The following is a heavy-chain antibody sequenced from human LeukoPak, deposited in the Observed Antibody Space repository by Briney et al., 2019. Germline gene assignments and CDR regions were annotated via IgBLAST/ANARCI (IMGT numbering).Heavy chain of an antibody. CDR1: GGSFSGYY. J-gene: IGHJ4*02. Sequence: PSETLSLTCAVYGGSFSGYYWSWIRQPPGKGLEWIGEINHSGSTNYNPSLKSRVTISVDTSKNQFSLKLSSVTAADTAVYYCARRRRGVVTALDYWGQGTLVTVSS. V-gene: IGHV4-34*01. CDR3: ARRRRGVVTALDY. CDR2: INHSGST. D-gene: IGHD2-21*02.